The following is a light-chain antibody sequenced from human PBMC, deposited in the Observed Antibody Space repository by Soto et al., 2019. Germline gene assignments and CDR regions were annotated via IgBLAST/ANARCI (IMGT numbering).Light chain of an antibody. J-gene: IGKJ5*01. V-gene: IGKV3-20*01. CDR3: QQYGSSPQT. CDR1: QSVSSSY. Sequence: EIVLTQSPGTLSLSPGERATLSCRASQSVSSSYLAWYQQKPGQAPRLLIYGASSRATGIPDRFSGSVSGTDFTLNISRLEPEDLAVYYCQQYGSSPQTFGQGTRLEIK. CDR2: GAS.